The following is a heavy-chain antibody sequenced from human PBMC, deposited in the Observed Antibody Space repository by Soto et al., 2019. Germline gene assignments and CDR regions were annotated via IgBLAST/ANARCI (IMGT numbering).Heavy chain of an antibody. CDR1: GFTFSSYS. D-gene: IGHD3-3*01. J-gene: IGHJ4*02. V-gene: IGHV3-21*01. Sequence: PGGSLRLSCAASGFTFSSYSMNWVRQAPGKGLEWVSSISSSSSYIYYADSVKGRFTISRDNDKNSLYLQMNSLIAEDTDVYYCARDSGPLRFLEWLLDYWGQGTLVTVSS. CDR2: ISSSSSYI. CDR3: ARDSGPLRFLEWLLDY.